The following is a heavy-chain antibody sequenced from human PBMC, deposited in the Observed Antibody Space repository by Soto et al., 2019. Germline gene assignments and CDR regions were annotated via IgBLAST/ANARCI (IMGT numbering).Heavy chain of an antibody. Sequence: EVQLVESGGGLVQPGGSLRLSCAASGFTFSSYWMHWVRQAPGKGLVWVSRIKSDASTTDYADSVKGRFTISRDNGKDTLYLQMNSLRADDTAVYYCAGDLNGVGYWGQGTLVTVSS. CDR2: IKSDASTT. D-gene: IGHD4-17*01. J-gene: IGHJ4*02. V-gene: IGHV3-74*01. CDR1: GFTFSSYW. CDR3: AGDLNGVGY.